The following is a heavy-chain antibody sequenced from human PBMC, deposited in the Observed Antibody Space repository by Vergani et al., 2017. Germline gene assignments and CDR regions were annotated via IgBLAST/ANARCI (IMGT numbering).Heavy chain of an antibody. CDR1: GGSISSGGYY. CDR2: IYYSGST. V-gene: IGHV4-61*08. CDR3: ARQRWELLSWFDP. Sequence: QVQLQESGPGLVKPSQTLSLTCTVSGGSISSGGYYWSWIRQPPGKGLEWIGYIYYSGSTNYNPSLKSRVTISVDTSKNQFSLKLRSVTAADTAVYYCARQRWELLSWFDPWGQGTLVTVSS. J-gene: IGHJ5*02. D-gene: IGHD1-26*01.